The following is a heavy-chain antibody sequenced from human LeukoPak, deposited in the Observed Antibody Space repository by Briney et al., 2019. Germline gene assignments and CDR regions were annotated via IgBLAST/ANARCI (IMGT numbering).Heavy chain of an antibody. Sequence: PGGSLRLSCAASGFTFSGYAMHWVRQAPGKGLEWVAVMSSDGYNTNYAESVKGRFTISRDNSKSTLYLQMNSLRSEDTAVYYCARDRALPDFSLALRWRIQGFDPWGQGTLVTVSS. V-gene: IGHV3-30*04. D-gene: IGHD4-23*01. J-gene: IGHJ5*02. CDR1: GFTFSGYA. CDR2: MSSDGYNT. CDR3: ARDRALPDFSLALRWRIQGFDP.